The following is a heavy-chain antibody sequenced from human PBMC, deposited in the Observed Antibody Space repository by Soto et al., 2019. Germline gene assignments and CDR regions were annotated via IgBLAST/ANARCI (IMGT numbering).Heavy chain of an antibody. V-gene: IGHV3-23*01. Sequence: VGSLRHSCAASGFTFSSYAISLVRQAPGKGLEWVSAVSGSGGSTYYADSVKGRFTISRDNSKNTLYLQMNSLRAEDTAVYYCAKDLSRLYYYYGMDVWGQGTTVTVSS. CDR2: VSGSGGST. CDR3: AKDLSRLYYYYGMDV. CDR1: GFTFSSYA. D-gene: IGHD3-16*02. J-gene: IGHJ6*02.